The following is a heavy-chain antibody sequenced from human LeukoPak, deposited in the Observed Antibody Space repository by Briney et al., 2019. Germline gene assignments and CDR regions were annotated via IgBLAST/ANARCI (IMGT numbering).Heavy chain of an antibody. Sequence: ASVKVSYKASGYTFTSYAMHWVRQAPGQRLEWMGWINAGNGNTKYSQKFQGRVTITRDTSASTAYMELSSLRSEDTAVYYCARDLNWGGVYYFDYWGQGTLVTVSS. J-gene: IGHJ4*02. CDR2: INAGNGNT. D-gene: IGHD3-16*01. V-gene: IGHV1-3*01. CDR3: ARDLNWGGVYYFDY. CDR1: GYTFTSYA.